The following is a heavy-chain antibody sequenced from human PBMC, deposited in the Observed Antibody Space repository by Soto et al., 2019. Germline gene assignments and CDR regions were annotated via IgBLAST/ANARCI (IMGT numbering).Heavy chain of an antibody. J-gene: IGHJ5*02. V-gene: IGHV3-74*01. CDR2: ISPDGSDV. CDR1: GFPFTNYW. D-gene: IGHD2-8*02. CDR3: ACWGHIVPVAPSDLDR. Sequence: PGGSLRLSCAASGFPFTNYWMNWVRQTPGKGLMWVSRISPDGSDVGYADSVEGRFTVSRDNAKNTLYLQMHSLRAEDTAMYYCACWGHIVPVAPSDLDRRGQGTLVTVSS.